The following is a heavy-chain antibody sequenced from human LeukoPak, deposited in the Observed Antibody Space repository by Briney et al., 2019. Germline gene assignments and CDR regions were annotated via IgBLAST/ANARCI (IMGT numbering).Heavy chain of an antibody. Sequence: GGSLRLSCAASGFTFSSYWMSWVRQAPGKGLEWVANIKQDGSEKYYVDSVKGRFTISRDNSKNTLYLQMNSLRSEDTAVYYCARDGAARPLNNWFDPWGQGTLVTVSS. CDR2: IKQDGSEK. V-gene: IGHV3-7*01. J-gene: IGHJ5*02. CDR3: ARDGAARPLNNWFDP. CDR1: GFTFSSYW. D-gene: IGHD6-6*01.